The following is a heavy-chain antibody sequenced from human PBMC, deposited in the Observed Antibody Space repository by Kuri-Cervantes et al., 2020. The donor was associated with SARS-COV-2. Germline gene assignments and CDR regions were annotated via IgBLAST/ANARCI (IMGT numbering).Heavy chain of an antibody. CDR2: ISYDGSNK. V-gene: IGHV3-30*04. J-gene: IGHJ5*02. D-gene: IGHD3-22*01. CDR3: ASSDSSGLP. Sequence: GESLKISCAASGFTFRNYAMYWVRQAPGKGLEWVVAISYDGSNKYYADSVKGRFTISRDNSKNTLYLQMNSLRAEDTAVYYCASSDSSGLPWGQGTLVTVSS. CDR1: GFTFRNYA.